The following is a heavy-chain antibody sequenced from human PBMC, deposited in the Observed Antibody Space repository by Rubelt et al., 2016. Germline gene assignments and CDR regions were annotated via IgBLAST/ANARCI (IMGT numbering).Heavy chain of an antibody. Sequence: QVQLVQSGAEVKKPGASVKVSCKASGYTFTSYGISRVRQAPGQGLEWMGWISAYNGNTNYAQKLQGRVTMTTDTSTSTAYMELRSLRSDDTAVYYCARVEYYYDSSGYSDYWGQGTLVTVSS. D-gene: IGHD3-22*01. CDR2: ISAYNGNT. CDR3: ARVEYYYDSSGYSDY. V-gene: IGHV1-18*01. J-gene: IGHJ4*02. CDR1: GYTFTSYG.